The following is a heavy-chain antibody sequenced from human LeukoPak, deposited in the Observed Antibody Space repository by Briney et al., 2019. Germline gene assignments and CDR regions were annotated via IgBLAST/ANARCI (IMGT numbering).Heavy chain of an antibody. Sequence: SETLSLTCTVSGGSINDYYWSWIRQPAGKGLEWIGRIYTSGSTNYNPSLKSRVTMSVDTSKNQFSLKLSSVTAADTAVYYCAREQPYKLYYYYYMDVWGKGTTVTVSS. V-gene: IGHV4-4*07. J-gene: IGHJ6*03. CDR1: GGSINDYY. D-gene: IGHD1-14*01. CDR2: IYTSGST. CDR3: AREQPYKLYYYYYMDV.